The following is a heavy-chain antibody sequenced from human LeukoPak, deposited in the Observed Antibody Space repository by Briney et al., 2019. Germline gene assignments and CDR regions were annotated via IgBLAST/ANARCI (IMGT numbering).Heavy chain of an antibody. J-gene: IGHJ4*02. D-gene: IGHD1-26*01. CDR2: IYSGGTT. V-gene: IGHV3-66*02. Sequence: GGPLRLSCAASAFNVSNNYMSWVRQAPGKGLEWVSVIYSGGTTYYADSVKGRFTISRDNSKNMLYLQMNSLRAEDTAVYYCAKPTRGGGGSFLIEQWGQGTLVTVSS. CDR3: AKPTRGGGGSFLIEQ. CDR1: AFNVSNNY.